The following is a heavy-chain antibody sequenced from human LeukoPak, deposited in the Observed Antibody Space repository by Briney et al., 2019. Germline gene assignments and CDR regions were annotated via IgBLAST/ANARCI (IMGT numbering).Heavy chain of an antibody. D-gene: IGHD5-18*01. CDR2: INWNGGST. CDR1: GFTFDDYG. V-gene: IGHV3-20*04. CDR3: ARASDTAMDRSYYMDV. Sequence: PGGSLRLSCAASGFTFDDYGMSWVRQAPGKGLEWVSGINWNGGSTGYADSVKGRFTISRDNAKNSLYLQMNSLRAEDTALYYCARASDTAMDRSYYMDVWGKGTTVTVSS. J-gene: IGHJ6*03.